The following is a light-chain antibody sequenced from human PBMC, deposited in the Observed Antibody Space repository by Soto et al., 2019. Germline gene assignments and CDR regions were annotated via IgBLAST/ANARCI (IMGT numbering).Light chain of an antibody. CDR1: QHINNY. Sequence: DVQMTQSPSSLSASVGDRITITCQASQHINNYLNWYQQKPGKAPRLLIFDVSNLATGVPSRFSGSGFGTDFTFNISNLQPEDFATYYCQQYANLPLTFGPGTRVDVK. V-gene: IGKV1-33*01. CDR2: DVS. J-gene: IGKJ3*01. CDR3: QQYANLPLT.